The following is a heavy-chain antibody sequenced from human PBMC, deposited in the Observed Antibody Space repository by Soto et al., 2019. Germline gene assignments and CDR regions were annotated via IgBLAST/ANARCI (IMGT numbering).Heavy chain of an antibody. CDR1: GFTFSSYG. V-gene: IGHV3-30*18. Sequence: QVQLVESGGGVVQPGRSLRLSCAASGFTFSSYGMHWVRQAPGKGLEWVAVISYDGSNKYYADSVKGRFTISRDNSKITLYLQMNSLRAEDTAVYYCAKEGGYYGSGSYSVGENYYGMDVWGQGTTVTVSS. CDR2: ISYDGSNK. D-gene: IGHD3-10*01. CDR3: AKEGGYYGSGSYSVGENYYGMDV. J-gene: IGHJ6*02.